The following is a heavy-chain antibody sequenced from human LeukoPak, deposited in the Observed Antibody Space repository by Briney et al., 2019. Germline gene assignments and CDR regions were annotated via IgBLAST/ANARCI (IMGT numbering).Heavy chain of an antibody. V-gene: IGHV3-11*03. CDR1: GFTFSDYY. CDR3: ARKEQLLSSDY. CDR2: ISSSSSYT. J-gene: IGHJ4*02. Sequence: PGGSLRLSCAASGFTFSDYYMSWIRQAPGKGLEWVSYISSSSSYTNYADSVKGRFTISRDNAKNSLYLQMNSLRAEDTAVYYCARKEQLLSSDYWGQGTLVTVSS. D-gene: IGHD2-15*01.